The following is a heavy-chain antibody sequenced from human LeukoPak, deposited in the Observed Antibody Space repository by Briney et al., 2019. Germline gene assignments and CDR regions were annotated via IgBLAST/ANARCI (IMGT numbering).Heavy chain of an antibody. CDR2: ISAYNGNT. V-gene: IGHV1-18*01. Sequence: ASVKVSCKASGYTFTSYGTSWVRQAPGQGLEWMGWISAYNGNTNYAQKLQGRVTMTTDTSTSTAYMELRSLRSDDTAVYYCARTRRYCSGGSCYFDYWGQGTLVTVSS. D-gene: IGHD2-15*01. CDR1: GYTFTSYG. J-gene: IGHJ4*02. CDR3: ARTRRYCSGGSCYFDY.